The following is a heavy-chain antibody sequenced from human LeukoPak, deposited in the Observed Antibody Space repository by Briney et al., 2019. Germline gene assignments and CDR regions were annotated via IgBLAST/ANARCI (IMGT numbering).Heavy chain of an antibody. CDR2: IKSKTDGGTT. CDR1: GXTFSNAW. V-gene: IGHV3-15*01. Sequence: GGSLRLSCAASGXTFSNAWMSWVRQAPGKGLEWVGRIKSKTDGGTTEYAAPVKGRFSISRDDSKNTVYLQMNSLETEDTAIYYCTAYSVFDTTGYYYYWGQGTLVTVSS. D-gene: IGHD3-22*01. CDR3: TAYSVFDTTGYYYY. J-gene: IGHJ4*02.